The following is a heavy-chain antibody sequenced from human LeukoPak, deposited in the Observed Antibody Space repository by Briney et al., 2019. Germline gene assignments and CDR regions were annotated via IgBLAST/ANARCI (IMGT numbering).Heavy chain of an antibody. D-gene: IGHD2-21*01. CDR3: ARDYVEAAPGAFDV. CDR2: MSYDESNK. Sequence: GGPLRLSCAASGFTFSSYAMHWVRQAPGKGLEWVAVMSYDESNKYYADSVKGRFTISRDNSKNTVYLEMSSLRLEDTAVYYCARDYVEAAPGAFDVWGQGTKVTVSS. J-gene: IGHJ3*01. CDR1: GFTFSSYA. V-gene: IGHV3-30-3*01.